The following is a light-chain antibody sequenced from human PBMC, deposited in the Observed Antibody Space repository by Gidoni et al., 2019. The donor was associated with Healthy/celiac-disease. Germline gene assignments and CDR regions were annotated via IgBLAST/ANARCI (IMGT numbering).Light chain of an antibody. J-gene: IGKJ4*01. CDR3: QQYCSTPLT. V-gene: IGKV4-1*01. CDR1: QSVLYSSNNKNY. CDR2: WAS. Sequence: DIVMTQSPDSLAVSLGVRATINCKSSQSVLYSSNNKNYLAWYQQKPGQTPKLLIYWASTRESGVPDRFSGSGSGTDFTLTISSLQAEDVAVYYCQQYCSTPLTFGGGTKVEIK.